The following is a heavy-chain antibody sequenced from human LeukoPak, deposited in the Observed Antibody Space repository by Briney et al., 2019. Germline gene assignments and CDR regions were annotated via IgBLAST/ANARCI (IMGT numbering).Heavy chain of an antibody. D-gene: IGHD3-3*01. J-gene: IGHJ6*03. CDR2: TSYSGST. Sequence: GSLRLSCAASGFTFSSYAMSWIRRPPGKGLEWIGSTSYSGSTYYNPSLKSRVTISVDTSKNQFSQRLSSVTATDTAVYYCARIGRGYDFWSGDYYYYYMDVWGKGTTVTVSS. CDR1: GFTFSSYA. CDR3: ARIGRGYDFWSGDYYYYYMDV. V-gene: IGHV4-38-2*01.